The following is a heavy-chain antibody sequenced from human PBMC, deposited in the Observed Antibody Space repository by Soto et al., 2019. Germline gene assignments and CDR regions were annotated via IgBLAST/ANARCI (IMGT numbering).Heavy chain of an antibody. CDR1: GFTFSSYA. D-gene: IGHD3-3*01. CDR2: ISGSGGST. J-gene: IGHJ4*02. CDR3: MFYLDFWVVTNFDY. V-gene: IGHV3-23*01. Sequence: GGSLRLSCAASGFTFSSYAMSWVRQAPGKGLEWVSAISGSGGSTYYADSVKGRFTISRDNSKNTLYLQMNSLRAEDTAVYYCMFYLDFWVVTNFDYWGQGTLVTVSS.